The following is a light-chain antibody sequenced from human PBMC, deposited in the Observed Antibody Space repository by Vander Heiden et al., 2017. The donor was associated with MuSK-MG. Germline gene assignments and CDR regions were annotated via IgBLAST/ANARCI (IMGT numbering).Light chain of an antibody. J-gene: IGLJ3*02. CDR2: STN. Sequence: QTVVTQEPSLTVSPRGTVTPPCGSSTGAVTSAHHPNGFQHKPGQAPRALMYSTNNKHSWTPARFSGSLLGGKAALTVSGVQPADEGEYYCLLYYGDVRVFGGGTKLTVL. CDR3: LLYYGDVRV. V-gene: IGLV7-43*01. CDR1: TGAVTSAHH.